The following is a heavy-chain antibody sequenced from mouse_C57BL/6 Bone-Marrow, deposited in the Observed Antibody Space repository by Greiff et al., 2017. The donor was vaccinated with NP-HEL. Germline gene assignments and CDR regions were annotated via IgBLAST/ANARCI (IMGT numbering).Heavy chain of an antibody. D-gene: IGHD1-1*01. Sequence: VQLQQSGAELVRPGASVKLSCTASGFNITDYYMHWVKQRPEQGLEWIGWIDPENGDTVYASKFPGKATLTADPSSNTAYLQLSSLTSEDTAVFDCNTVVATEDAMDYWGQGTSVTVSS. CDR1: GFNITDYY. V-gene: IGHV14-4*01. CDR3: NTVVATEDAMDY. J-gene: IGHJ4*01. CDR2: IDPENGDT.